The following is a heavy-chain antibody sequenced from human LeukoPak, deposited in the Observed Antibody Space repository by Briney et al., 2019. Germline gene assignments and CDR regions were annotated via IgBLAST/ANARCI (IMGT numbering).Heavy chain of an antibody. CDR2: IYPGDSDT. CDR1: DYSFTNYW. J-gene: IGHJ4*02. D-gene: IGHD1-26*01. CDR3: ATRVGTTGLDS. Sequence: GESLKISCQGSDYSFTNYWIGWVRQMPGKGLEWMGIIYPGDSDTRYSPSFQGQVTISADKSISTAYLQWSSLKASDTAMYYCATRVGTTGLDSWGQGTLVTVSS. V-gene: IGHV5-51*01.